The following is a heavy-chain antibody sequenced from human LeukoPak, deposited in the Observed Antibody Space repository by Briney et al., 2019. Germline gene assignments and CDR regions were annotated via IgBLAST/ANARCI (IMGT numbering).Heavy chain of an antibody. J-gene: IGHJ4*02. Sequence: PGRSLRLSRAASGFTFDNYAMHWVRQAPGKGLEWLSIISWNSGYIGYADSVKGRFTISRDNAKKSLDLQMNSLRAEDTAFYYCAKVRGTYSSGYFFDYWGKGTLVTVSS. D-gene: IGHD6-19*01. CDR3: AKVRGTYSSGYFFDY. CDR1: GFTFDNYA. V-gene: IGHV3-9*01. CDR2: ISWNSGYI.